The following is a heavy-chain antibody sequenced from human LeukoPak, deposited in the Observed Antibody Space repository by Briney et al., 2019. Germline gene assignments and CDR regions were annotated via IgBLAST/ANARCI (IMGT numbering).Heavy chain of an antibody. CDR3: ARDVRALYTRENFTWFDP. Sequence: SETLSLTCTVSGDSVSSSLYYWPWMRQPPGKGLEWIGFIYSSGSTYYNPSVQSRVTISVDTSKNQFSLKLSSVTSADTAVYYCARDVRALYTRENFTWFDPWGQGTLVTVSS. D-gene: IGHD3-16*01. J-gene: IGHJ5*02. V-gene: IGHV4-61*01. CDR1: GDSVSSSLYY. CDR2: IYSSGST.